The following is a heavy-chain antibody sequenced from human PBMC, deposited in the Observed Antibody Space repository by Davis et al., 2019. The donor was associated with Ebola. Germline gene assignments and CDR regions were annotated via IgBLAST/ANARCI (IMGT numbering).Heavy chain of an antibody. J-gene: IGHJ4*02. CDR1: GYTFINYG. CDR2: IRTYDGNT. Sequence: AASVKVSCKASGYTFINYGITWVRQAPGQGLEWLGWIRTYDGNTNYAQKLQDRVTMTTDTSTTTVFMELTNLRSDDTAVYWCARGEGALDYWGQGTLVTVSS. CDR3: ARGEGALDY. V-gene: IGHV1-18*04. D-gene: IGHD1-26*01.